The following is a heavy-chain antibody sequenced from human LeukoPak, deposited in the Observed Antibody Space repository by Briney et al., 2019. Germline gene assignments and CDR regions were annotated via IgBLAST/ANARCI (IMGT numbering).Heavy chain of an antibody. J-gene: IGHJ5*02. CDR2: IYPGGSDI. Sequence: GASLKISCKGSGYIFTTHWIGWVRQMPGKGLELMGIIYPGGSDIRYSPSFQGQVTISADKSISTAYLQWSSLKASDTAMYYCARLPYCGGDCYPNWFDPWGQGTLVTVSS. CDR1: GYIFTTHW. V-gene: IGHV5-51*01. CDR3: ARLPYCGGDCYPNWFDP. D-gene: IGHD2-21*02.